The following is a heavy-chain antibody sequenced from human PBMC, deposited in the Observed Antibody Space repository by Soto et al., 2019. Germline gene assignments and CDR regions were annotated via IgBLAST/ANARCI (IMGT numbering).Heavy chain of an antibody. CDR1: GGSFSGYY. CDR3: ARLICNPSWSYYYYYYGMDV. CDR2: INHSGST. V-gene: IGHV4-34*01. D-gene: IGHD2-15*01. J-gene: IGHJ6*02. Sequence: SETLSLTCAVYGGSFSGYYWSWIRQPPGKGLEWIGEINHSGSTNYNPSLKSRVTISVDTSKNQFSLKLSSVTAADTAVYYCARLICNPSWSYYYYYYGMDVWGQGTTVTVS.